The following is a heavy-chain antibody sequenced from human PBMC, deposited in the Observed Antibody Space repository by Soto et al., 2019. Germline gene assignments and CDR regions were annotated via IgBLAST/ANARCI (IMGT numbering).Heavy chain of an antibody. CDR1: GFTFSIYA. D-gene: IGHD3-9*01. J-gene: IGHJ4*02. CDR3: ANTDWLPIGY. CDR2: ISGSGDDT. V-gene: IGHV3-23*01. Sequence: EGQLLESGGGLVQPGGSQRLSCAASGFTFSIYAVSWVRQAQGKGLEWVSGISGSGDDTYYAESVKGRFTISRDNSKNTVYLQMNSLRVEDTAVYYCANTDWLPIGYWGQGTLVTVSS.